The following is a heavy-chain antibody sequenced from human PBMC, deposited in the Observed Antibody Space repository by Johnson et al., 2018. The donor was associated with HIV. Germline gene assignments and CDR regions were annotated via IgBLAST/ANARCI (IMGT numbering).Heavy chain of an antibody. CDR2: ISYDGSNK. V-gene: IGHV3-30*03. D-gene: IGHD2-2*01. Sequence: QMQLVESGGGVVQPGRSLRLSCAASGFTFSNYGIHWVRQAPGKGLEWVAVISYDGSNKYYDDSVKARFTISRDNYKDTLYLQMNSLSAEDTAVYYCARDGVYQLLSDAFDIWGQGTMVTVSS. J-gene: IGHJ3*02. CDR1: GFTFSNYG. CDR3: ARDGVYQLLSDAFDI.